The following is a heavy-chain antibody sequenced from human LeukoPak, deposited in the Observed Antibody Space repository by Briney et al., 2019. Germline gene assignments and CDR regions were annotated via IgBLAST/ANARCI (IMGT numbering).Heavy chain of an antibody. CDR3: ARRMGGELVAFGI. Sequence: GGSLRLSCAASGFTFSSYSMNWVRQAPGKGLEWVSYISSSSTTIYFADSVKGRFTISRDNAKNSLYLQMNSLRDEDTAVYYCARRMGGELVAFGIWGQGTMVTVSS. CDR1: GFTFSSYS. CDR2: ISSSSTTI. V-gene: IGHV3-48*02. D-gene: IGHD1-7*01. J-gene: IGHJ3*02.